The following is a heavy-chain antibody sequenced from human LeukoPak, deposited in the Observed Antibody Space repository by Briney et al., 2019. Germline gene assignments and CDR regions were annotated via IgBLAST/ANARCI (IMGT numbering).Heavy chain of an antibody. D-gene: IGHD3-10*01. CDR1: GGTFRSYA. J-gene: IGHJ3*02. V-gene: IGHV1-69*04. Sequence: SVKVSRKASGGTFRSYAISWVRQAPGQGLEWMGRIIPILGIANYAQKFQGRVTITADKSTSTAYMELSSLRSEDTAVYYCARCRRFGIGDAFDIWGQGTMVTVSS. CDR3: ARCRRFGIGDAFDI. CDR2: IIPILGIA.